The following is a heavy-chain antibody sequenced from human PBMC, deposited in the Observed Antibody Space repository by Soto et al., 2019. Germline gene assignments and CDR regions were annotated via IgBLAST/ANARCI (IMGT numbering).Heavy chain of an antibody. CDR1: GFTFSSYA. D-gene: IGHD6-6*01. Sequence: EVQLLESGGGLVQPGGSLRLSCAASGFTFSSYAMSWVRQAPGKGLEWVSAISTSGSSTFYGDSVKGRFTISRDNSKNTLYLQMNSLRAEYTAVYFCAKPSIAARHYFDYWGQGTLVTVSS. V-gene: IGHV3-23*01. CDR2: ISTSGSST. CDR3: AKPSIAARHYFDY. J-gene: IGHJ4*02.